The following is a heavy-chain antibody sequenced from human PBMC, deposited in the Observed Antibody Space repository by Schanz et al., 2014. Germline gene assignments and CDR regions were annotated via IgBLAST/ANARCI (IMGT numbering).Heavy chain of an antibody. CDR2: IGGSGDST. CDR1: GFTFSNHA. D-gene: IGHD3-9*01. CDR3: AKRNHDMQSLPLDY. Sequence: DVHLLESGGGLVQPGGSLRLSCAASGFTFSNHALSWVRQAPGKGLEWVSGIGGSGDSTHYADSVKGRFIISRDNSKNTLYLQVNSLRAEDTAVYYCAKRNHDMQSLPLDYWGQGTLVIVSS. V-gene: IGHV3-23*01. J-gene: IGHJ4*02.